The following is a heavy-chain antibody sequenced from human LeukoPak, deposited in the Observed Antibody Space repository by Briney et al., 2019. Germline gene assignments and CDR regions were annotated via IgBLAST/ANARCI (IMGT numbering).Heavy chain of an antibody. V-gene: IGHV3-33*01. J-gene: IGHJ4*02. CDR2: IWYDGSNE. CDR3: ARVEGTGSGWPFDY. D-gene: IGHD6-19*01. Sequence: GRSLRLSCAASGFTFSSYGMHWVRQAPGKGLEWVAAIWYDGSNEYYADSVKGRFTISRDNSKNTLYLQMNSLRVEDTAVYYCARVEGTGSGWPFDYWGQGTLVTVSS. CDR1: GFTFSSYG.